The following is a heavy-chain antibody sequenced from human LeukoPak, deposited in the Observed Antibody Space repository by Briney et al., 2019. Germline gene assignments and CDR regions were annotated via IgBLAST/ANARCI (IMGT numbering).Heavy chain of an antibody. J-gene: IGHJ4*02. CDR2: IYSGGAT. V-gene: IGHV3-66*01. D-gene: IGHD3-22*01. CDR1: GFTVSSNY. Sequence: QPGGSLRLSCAASGFTVSSNYMGWVRQAPGKGLEWVSVIYSGGATYYADSVKGRFTISRDNSKNTLYVQMNSLRAEDTAVYYCAKVEGFYDGSGFYFDSWGQGSLVTVSS. CDR3: AKVEGFYDGSGFYFDS.